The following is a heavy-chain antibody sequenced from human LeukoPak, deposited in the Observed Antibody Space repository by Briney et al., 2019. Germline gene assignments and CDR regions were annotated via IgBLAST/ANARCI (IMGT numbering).Heavy chain of an antibody. J-gene: IGHJ4*02. V-gene: IGHV3-23*01. D-gene: IGHD3-10*01. CDR3: AKPFYYGSGSYYGNFLR. Sequence: AGGSLRLSCAVSGLTFNNYAMSWVRQAPGKGLEFVSSISGSGDTTYYADSVKGRFTISRDNSKDTLYLQMDSLTADDTATYYCAKPFYYGSGSYYGNFLRWGQGTLVTVSS. CDR1: GLTFNNYA. CDR2: ISGSGDTT.